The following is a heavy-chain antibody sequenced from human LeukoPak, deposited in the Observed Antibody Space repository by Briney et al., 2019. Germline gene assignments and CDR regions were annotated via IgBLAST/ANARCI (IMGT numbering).Heavy chain of an antibody. V-gene: IGHV4-30-2*01. Sequence: PSETLSLTCAVSGGSISSGGYSWSWIRQPPGKGLEWIGYIYHSGSTYYNPSLKSRVTISVDRSKNQFSLKLSSVTAADTAVYYCARAFIYDSSGYYYYYFDYWGQGTLVTVSS. CDR3: ARAFIYDSSGYYYYYFDY. CDR1: GGSISSGGYS. CDR2: IYHSGST. D-gene: IGHD3-22*01. J-gene: IGHJ4*02.